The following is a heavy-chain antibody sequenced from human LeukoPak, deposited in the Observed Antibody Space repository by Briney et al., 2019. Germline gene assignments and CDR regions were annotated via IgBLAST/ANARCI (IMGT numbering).Heavy chain of an antibody. D-gene: IGHD3-3*01. Sequence: ASVKVSCKASGYTFTGYYMHWVRQAPGQGLEWMGWINPNSGGTNYAQKFQGRVTMTRDTSISTAYMELSRLRSDDTAVYYCARDQTSSVLRFLEWSIATFDYWGQGTLVTVSS. V-gene: IGHV1-2*02. CDR3: ARDQTSSVLRFLEWSIATFDY. J-gene: IGHJ4*02. CDR2: INPNSGGT. CDR1: GYTFTGYY.